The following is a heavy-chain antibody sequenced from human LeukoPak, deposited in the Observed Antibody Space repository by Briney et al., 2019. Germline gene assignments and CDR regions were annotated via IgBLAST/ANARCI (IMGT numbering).Heavy chain of an antibody. D-gene: IGHD6-19*01. CDR3: AREVLSVYSSGWPRYFDL. CDR1: GFTFSSYW. CDR2: IKQDGSEK. V-gene: IGHV3-7*01. J-gene: IGHJ2*01. Sequence: GGSLRLSCAASGFTFSSYWMSWVRQAPGKGLEWVANIKQDGSEKYYVDSVKGRFTISRDNAKNSLYLQMNSLRAEDTAVYYCAREVLSVYSSGWPRYFDLWGRGTLVTVSS.